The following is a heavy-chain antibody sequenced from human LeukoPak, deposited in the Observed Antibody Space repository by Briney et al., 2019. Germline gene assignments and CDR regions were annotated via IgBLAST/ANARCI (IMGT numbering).Heavy chain of an antibody. Sequence: GGSLRLSCAASGCTFSSYSMNWVRQAPGKGLEWVSSISSSSSYIYYADSVKGRFTISRDNAKNSLYLQMNSLRAEDTAVYYCAREYSGYDYAFDYWGQGTLVTVSS. CDR2: ISSSSSYI. J-gene: IGHJ4*02. D-gene: IGHD5-12*01. CDR3: AREYSGYDYAFDY. CDR1: GCTFSSYS. V-gene: IGHV3-21*01.